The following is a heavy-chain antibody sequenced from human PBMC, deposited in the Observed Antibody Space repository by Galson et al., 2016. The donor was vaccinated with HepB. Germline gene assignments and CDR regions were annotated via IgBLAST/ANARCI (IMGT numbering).Heavy chain of an antibody. Sequence: SLRLSCAASGIIFSRYEMRWVRQAPGKGLEWVAVISHDGSNKYYADSVRGRFTISRDNSKSMLYLQMNSLRAEDTAVYYCAKKITARPWGGSDYWGPGTLVTVSS. V-gene: IGHV3-30-3*02. CDR1: GIIFSRYE. CDR2: ISHDGSNK. J-gene: IGHJ4*02. D-gene: IGHD2-15*01. CDR3: AKKITARPWGGSDY.